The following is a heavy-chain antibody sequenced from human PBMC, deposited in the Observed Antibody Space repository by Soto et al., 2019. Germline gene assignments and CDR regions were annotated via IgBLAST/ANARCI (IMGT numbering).Heavy chain of an antibody. D-gene: IGHD2-15*01. CDR1: GFSFNTYA. J-gene: IGHJ5*02. Sequence: PGGSLRLSCAASGFSFNTYAMTWVRQAPGKGLEWVSGISGNSGSTYYADSVKGRFTVSRDNSKNTVYLQMNSLRGDDTAVYYCAKVSVVVLAAGDWFDPWGQGTLVTVSS. CDR2: ISGNSGST. V-gene: IGHV3-23*01. CDR3: AKVSVVVLAAGDWFDP.